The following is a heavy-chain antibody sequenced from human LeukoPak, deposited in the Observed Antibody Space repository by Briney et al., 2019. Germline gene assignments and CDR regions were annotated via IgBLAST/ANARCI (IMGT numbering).Heavy chain of an antibody. Sequence: GESLKISYKGSGYSFTSYWIGWVRQMPGKGLEWMGIIYPGDSDTRYSPSFQGQVTISADKSISTAYLRWSSLKASDTAMYYCARRPYWYGYAFDIWGQGTMVTVSS. CDR3: ARRPYWYGYAFDI. V-gene: IGHV5-51*01. CDR1: GYSFTSYW. D-gene: IGHD2-8*02. J-gene: IGHJ3*02. CDR2: IYPGDSDT.